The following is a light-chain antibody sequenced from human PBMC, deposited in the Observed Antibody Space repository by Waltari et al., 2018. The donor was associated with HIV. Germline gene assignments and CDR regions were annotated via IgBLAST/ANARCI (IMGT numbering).Light chain of an antibody. CDR2: EAT. J-gene: IGLJ6*01. V-gene: IGLV2-14*01. CDR1: DVYGSEY. CDR3: TSYVSSASPV. Sequence: QSALTPPASASASPGPSITLCCDVYGSEYVSWYQHLPGKAPTVISYEATNRPSGRSNRFSGSKSGNMATLTISRLQPEDEAVYFCTSYVSSASPVFGRGTKVTVL.